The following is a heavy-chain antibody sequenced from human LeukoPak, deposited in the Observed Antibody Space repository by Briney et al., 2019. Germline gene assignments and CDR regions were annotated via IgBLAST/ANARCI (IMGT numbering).Heavy chain of an antibody. CDR3: ARSRRGDSSGYYYFDY. J-gene: IGHJ4*02. D-gene: IGHD3-22*01. CDR1: GGSFSGYY. CDR2: INHSGST. Sequence: SETLSLTCAVYGGSFSGYYWSWIRQPPGKGLEWIGEINHSGSTNYNPSLESRVTISVDTSKNQFSLKLSSVTAADTAVYYCARSRRGDSSGYYYFDYWGQGTLVTVSS. V-gene: IGHV4-34*01.